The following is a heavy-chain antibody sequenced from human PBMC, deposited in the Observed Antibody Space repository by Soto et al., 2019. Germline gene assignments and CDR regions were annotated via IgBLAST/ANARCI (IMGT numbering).Heavy chain of an antibody. V-gene: IGHV4-34*01. D-gene: IGHD3-16*02. Sequence: SETLSLTCAVYGGSFSGYYWSWIRQPPGKGLEWIGEINHSGSTNYNPSLKSRVTISVDTSKNQFSLKLSSVTAADTAVYYCATLYDYVWGSYRPADAFDIWGQGTMVTVSS. CDR3: ATLYDYVWGSYRPADAFDI. CDR2: INHSGST. CDR1: GGSFSGYY. J-gene: IGHJ3*02.